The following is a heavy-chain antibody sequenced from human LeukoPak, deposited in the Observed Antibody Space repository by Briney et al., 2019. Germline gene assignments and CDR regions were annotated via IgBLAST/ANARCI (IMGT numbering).Heavy chain of an antibody. CDR2: IYTRGST. D-gene: IGHD2-2*01. CDR1: VGSLNKYY. CDR3: ASLPAGMGGGPSRYFDL. V-gene: IGHV4-4*07. Sequence: SETLSLTLTVSVGSLNKYYWSWIRQPAGRGVEWIGRIYTRGSTHYNPPLKSRVTMSEDTSQNHFSLELGSVAAADRAVYYCASLPAGMGGGPSRYFDLWGRGTLVTVS. J-gene: IGHJ2*01.